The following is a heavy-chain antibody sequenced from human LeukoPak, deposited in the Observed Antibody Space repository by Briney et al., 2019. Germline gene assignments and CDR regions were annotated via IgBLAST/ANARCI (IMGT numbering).Heavy chain of an antibody. Sequence: QPGRSLRLSCAASGFNFGSYGMHWVRQAPGKGLEWVAVISYDGSHEYYADSVKGRFTTSRDSSSNTLYLQMDSLRPEDTAMYYCSKSAVAGTHYYYDMDVWGQGTTVTVSS. D-gene: IGHD6-19*01. CDR2: ISYDGSHE. CDR1: GFNFGSYG. J-gene: IGHJ6*02. CDR3: SKSAVAGTHYYYDMDV. V-gene: IGHV3-30*18.